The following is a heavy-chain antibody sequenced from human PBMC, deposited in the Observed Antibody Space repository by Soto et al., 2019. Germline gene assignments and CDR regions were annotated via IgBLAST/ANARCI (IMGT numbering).Heavy chain of an antibody. V-gene: IGHV4-39*07. CDR3: ARDWDCSSTSCYYFDY. CDR2: IYYSGST. D-gene: IGHD2-2*01. Sequence: SETLSLTCTVSGGSISSSSYYWGWIRQPPGKGLEWIGSIYYSGSTYYNPSLKSRVTISVDTSKNQFSLKLSSVTAADTAVYYCARDWDCSSTSCYYFDYWGQGTLVTVSS. CDR1: GGSISSSSYY. J-gene: IGHJ4*02.